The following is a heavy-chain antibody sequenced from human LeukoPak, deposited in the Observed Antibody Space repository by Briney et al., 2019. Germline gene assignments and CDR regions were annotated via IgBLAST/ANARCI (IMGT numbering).Heavy chain of an antibody. CDR2: ISGSGGST. Sequence: QTGGSLRLSCAASGFTFSSYAMSWVRQAPGKGLEWVSAISGSGGSTYYADSVKGRFTISRENAESSLYLQMNSLRAEDTAVYYCARGGIQVSGIDEFDYWGQGTLVTVSS. CDR1: GFTFSSYA. CDR3: ARGGIQVSGIDEFDY. V-gene: IGHV3-23*01. D-gene: IGHD6-19*01. J-gene: IGHJ4*02.